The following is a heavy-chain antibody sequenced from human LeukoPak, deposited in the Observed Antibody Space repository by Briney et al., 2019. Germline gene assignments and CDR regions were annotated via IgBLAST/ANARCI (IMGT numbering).Heavy chain of an antibody. J-gene: IGHJ4*02. CDR1: GGSISSSNW. Sequence: SGTLSLTCAVSGGSISSSNWWSWVRQPPGKGLEWIGEIYHSGSTNYNPSLKSRVTISVDKSKNQFSLKLSSVTAADTAVYYCAREGVRGKGPLRYWGQGTLVTVSS. V-gene: IGHV4-4*02. CDR2: IYHSGST. CDR3: AREGVRGKGPLRY. D-gene: IGHD3-10*01.